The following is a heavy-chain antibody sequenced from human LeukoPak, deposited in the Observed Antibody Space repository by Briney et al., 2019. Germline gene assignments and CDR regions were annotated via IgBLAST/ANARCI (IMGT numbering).Heavy chain of an antibody. CDR2: IIPIFGTA. D-gene: IGHD5-24*01. Sequence: GSSVKVSCKASGGTFSSHAISWVRQAPGQGLEWMGGIIPIFGTANYAQKFQGRVTITADESTSTAYMELSSLRSEDTAVYYCAREVGKDGYNLDDYWGQGTLVTVSS. V-gene: IGHV1-69*01. J-gene: IGHJ4*02. CDR3: AREVGKDGYNLDDY. CDR1: GGTFSSHA.